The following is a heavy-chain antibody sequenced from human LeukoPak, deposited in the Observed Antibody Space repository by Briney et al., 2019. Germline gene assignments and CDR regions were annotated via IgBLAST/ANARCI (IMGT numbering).Heavy chain of an antibody. Sequence: PGGSLRLSCAASGFTFSTYWMTWVRQAPGKGQEWVANIKQDGSEKSYVDSVKGRFTISRDSAKNSLYLQMNSLRVEDTAVYYCAKDLLGAMVPGVIGHWGQGTLVTVSS. J-gene: IGHJ4*02. CDR1: GFTFSTYW. V-gene: IGHV3-7*03. CDR2: IKQDGSEK. CDR3: AKDLLGAMVPGVIGH. D-gene: IGHD3-10*01.